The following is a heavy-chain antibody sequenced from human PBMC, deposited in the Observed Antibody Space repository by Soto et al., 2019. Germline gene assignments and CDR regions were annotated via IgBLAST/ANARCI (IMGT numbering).Heavy chain of an antibody. CDR2: IYYSGST. CDR1: GGSISSYY. Sequence: SETLSLTCTVSGGSISSYYWSWIRQPPGKGLEWIGYIYYSGSTNYNPSLKSRVTISVDTSKNQFSLKLSSVTAADTAVYYCARFSRFGELSEVDYGGQGTLVTVSS. CDR3: ARFSRFGELSEVDY. D-gene: IGHD3-10*01. J-gene: IGHJ4*02. V-gene: IGHV4-59*01.